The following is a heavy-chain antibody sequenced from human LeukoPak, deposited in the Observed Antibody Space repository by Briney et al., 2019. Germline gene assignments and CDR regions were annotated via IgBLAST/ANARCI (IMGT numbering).Heavy chain of an antibody. CDR2: IWSSDNM. CDR1: GFTFSTYE. CDR3: ARERENCGGDCIDY. V-gene: IGHV3-48*03. Sequence: GGSLRLSCAASGFTFSTYEMNWVRQAPGKGLEWLSYIWSSDNMNYADSVKGRFIISRDNTKNSLYLQMNSLRAEDTAVYYCARERENCGGDCIDYWGQGTLVTVSS. J-gene: IGHJ4*02. D-gene: IGHD2-21*02.